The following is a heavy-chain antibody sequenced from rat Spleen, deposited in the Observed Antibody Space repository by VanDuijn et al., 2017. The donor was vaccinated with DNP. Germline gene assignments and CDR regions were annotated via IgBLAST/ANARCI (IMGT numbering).Heavy chain of an antibody. CDR2: ITRNVGSP. CDR3: TGGSGTRYWYFGF. Sequence: EVQLVESGGDLVQPGRSLTLSCVASGFTFNNYWMAWIRQVPGKGLEWVASITRNVGSPFYPDSVKYRFTISRDNAKNTLYLQMSSLRSEDTATYYCTGGSGTRYWYFGFWGPGTMVTVSS. CDR1: GFTFNNYW. D-gene: IGHD5-1*01. J-gene: IGHJ1*01. V-gene: IGHV5-31*01.